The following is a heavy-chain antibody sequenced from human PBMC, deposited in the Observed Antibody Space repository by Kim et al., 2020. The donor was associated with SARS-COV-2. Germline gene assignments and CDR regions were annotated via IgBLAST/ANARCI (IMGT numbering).Heavy chain of an antibody. V-gene: IGHV4-39*07. CDR2: IYYSGST. CDR3: ARGFPIYDDSSGYYYPYYYYGMDV. Sequence: SETLSLTCTVSGGSISSSSYYWCWIRQPPGKGLEWIGSIYYSGSTYYNPSLKSRVTISVDTSKNQFSLKLSSVTAADTAVYYCARGFPIYDDSSGYYYPYYYYGMDVWGQGTTVTVSS. CDR1: GGSISSSSYY. J-gene: IGHJ6*02. D-gene: IGHD3-22*01.